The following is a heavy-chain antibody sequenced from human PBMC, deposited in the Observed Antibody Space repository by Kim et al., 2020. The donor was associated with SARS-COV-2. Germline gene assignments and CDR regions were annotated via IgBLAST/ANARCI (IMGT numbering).Heavy chain of an antibody. CDR2: IYYSGST. Sequence: SETLSLTCTVSGGSISSYYWSWIRQPPGKGLEWIGYIYYSGSTNYNPSLKSRVTISVDTSKNQFSLKLSSVTAADTAVYYCARVYPPGYYDSSGYFDCWGQGTLVTVSS. V-gene: IGHV4-59*13. D-gene: IGHD3-22*01. CDR3: ARVYPPGYYDSSGYFDC. CDR1: GGSISSYY. J-gene: IGHJ4*02.